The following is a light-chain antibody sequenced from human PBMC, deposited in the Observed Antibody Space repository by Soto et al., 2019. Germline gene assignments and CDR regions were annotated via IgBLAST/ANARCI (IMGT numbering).Light chain of an antibody. V-gene: IGKV1-5*03. CDR2: KTS. J-gene: IGKJ1*01. CDR3: QHYNDYYWP. CDR1: QSISVW. Sequence: DIHMTQSPSTLSASVGDRVTITCRASQSISVWLAWYQQKPGKAPNLLIYKTSSLETGVPSRFRGSGSGTEFHLTISSLQHEDFAPYYGQHYNDYYWPCGQGTKVEIK.